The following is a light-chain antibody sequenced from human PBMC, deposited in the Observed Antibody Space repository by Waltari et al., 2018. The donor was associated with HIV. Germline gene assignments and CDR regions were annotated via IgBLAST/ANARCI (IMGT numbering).Light chain of an antibody. CDR2: DTS. V-gene: IGKV3-11*01. Sequence: EIVLTQSPATLSLSPGERAIISCRASQSIRTYLAWYQQRPGQAPRLLVYDTSNRATGVPARFSGSGSGTDFSLTIASLESEDFAIYYCHQRSTWPFTFGPGTKVDI. J-gene: IGKJ3*01. CDR1: QSIRTY. CDR3: HQRSTWPFT.